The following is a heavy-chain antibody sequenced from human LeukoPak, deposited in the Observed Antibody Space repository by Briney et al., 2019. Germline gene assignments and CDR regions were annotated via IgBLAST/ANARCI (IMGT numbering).Heavy chain of an antibody. CDR2: INHRGST. D-gene: IGHD3-22*01. Sequence: PSETLSLTCAVYGGSFSGYYWSWIRQPPGKGLEWIGEINHRGSTNYNPSLKSRVTISVDTSKNQFSLKLSSVTAADTAVYYCARRRVYYYDSSGYYLPSDAFDIWGQGTMVTVSS. CDR1: GGSFSGYY. J-gene: IGHJ3*02. CDR3: ARRRVYYYDSSGYYLPSDAFDI. V-gene: IGHV4-34*01.